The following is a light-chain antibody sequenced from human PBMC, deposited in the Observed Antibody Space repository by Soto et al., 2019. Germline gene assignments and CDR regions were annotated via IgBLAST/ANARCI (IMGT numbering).Light chain of an antibody. CDR1: CSDVGGYNY. V-gene: IGLV2-14*01. Sequence: QSALTQPASVSGSPGQSITISCTGTCSDVGGYNYVSWYQQHPGKAPKLMIYEVSNRPSGVSNRFSGSKSGNTASLTISGLQAEYEADYYCSSYTSSSTPYVFGTGTKLTVL. J-gene: IGLJ1*01. CDR2: EVS. CDR3: SSYTSSSTPYV.